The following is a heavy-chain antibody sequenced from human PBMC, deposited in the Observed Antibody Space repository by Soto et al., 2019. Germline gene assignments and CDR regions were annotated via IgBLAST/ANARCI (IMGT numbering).Heavy chain of an antibody. D-gene: IGHD2-8*01. V-gene: IGHV3-33*08. CDR3: ARDQGVVIIKDH. Sequence: QVQLVESGGGVVQPGRSLRLSCAASGFTFRNHAMHWVRQAPGKGLEWVGLIWYDGTSKYYADSVKGRFTISRDNSKNTLYLEMNSLRVEDTAIYYCARDQGVVIIKDHWGQRTLVTVSS. CDR2: IWYDGTSK. J-gene: IGHJ4*02. CDR1: GFTFRNHA.